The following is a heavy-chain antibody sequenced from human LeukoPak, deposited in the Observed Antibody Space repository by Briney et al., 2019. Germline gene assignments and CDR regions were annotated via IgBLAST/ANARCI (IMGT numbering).Heavy chain of an antibody. CDR3: ARVGSSGYLVDY. V-gene: IGHV3-11*01. Sequence: GGSLRLSCAASGFTFSDYYMSWIRQAPGKGLEWASYISSSGNTIYYADSVKGRFTISRDNAKNSLYLQMNSLRAEDTAVYYCARVGSSGYLVDYWGQGALVTVSS. CDR1: GFTFSDYY. CDR2: ISSSGNTI. J-gene: IGHJ4*02. D-gene: IGHD3-22*01.